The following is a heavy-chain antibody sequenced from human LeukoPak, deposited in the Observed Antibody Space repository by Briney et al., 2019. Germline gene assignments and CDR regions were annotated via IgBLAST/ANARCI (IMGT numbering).Heavy chain of an antibody. CDR1: GYTLNELS. V-gene: IGHV1-24*01. CDR2: FDPEYGET. CDR3: APLDFWVPST. J-gene: IGHJ5*02. Sequence: GASVKVSCEVSGYTLNELSIHWVRQAAGKGLEWMGGFDPEYGETVYAQKFQGRVTMAEDTSTDTAYMELSSLRSEDTAVYYCAPLDFWVPSTWGQGTLVTVSS. D-gene: IGHD3-3*01.